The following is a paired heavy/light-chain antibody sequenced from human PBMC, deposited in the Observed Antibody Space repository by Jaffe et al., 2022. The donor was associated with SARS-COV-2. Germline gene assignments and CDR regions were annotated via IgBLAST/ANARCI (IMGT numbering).Light chain of an antibody. CDR1: NIGSKN. CDR2: RDS. Sequence: SYELTQPLSVSVALGQTARITCGGNNIGSKNVHWYQQKPGQAPVLVIYRDSNRPSGIPERFSGSNSGNTATLTISRAQAGDEADYYCQVWDSSTYVFGTGTKVTVL. J-gene: IGLJ1*01. CDR3: QVWDSSTYV. V-gene: IGLV3-9*01.
Heavy chain of an antibody. D-gene: IGHD3-22*01. J-gene: IGHJ6*03. CDR1: GFTFSSYA. V-gene: IGHV3-30*04. Sequence: QVQLVESGGGVVQPGRSLRLSCAASGFTFSSYAMHWVRQAPGKGLEWVAVISYDGSNKYYADSVKGRFTISRDNSKNTLYLQMNSLRAEDTAVYYCARDHYYDSSGYYLGYYYMDVWGKGTTVTVSS. CDR2: ISYDGSNK. CDR3: ARDHYYDSSGYYLGYYYMDV.